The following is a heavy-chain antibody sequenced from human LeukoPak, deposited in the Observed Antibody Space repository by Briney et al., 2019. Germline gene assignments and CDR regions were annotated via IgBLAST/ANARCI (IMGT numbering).Heavy chain of an antibody. D-gene: IGHD3-10*01. J-gene: IGHJ4*02. CDR1: GFIFSDYY. CDR2: MTSSGNAK. V-gene: IGHV3-11*01. Sequence: GGSLRLSCAASGFIFSDYYMNWIRQAPGRGLEWVSYMTSSGNAKYYADSVKGRFTISRDNAKNSLFLHMNSLRAEDTAVYYCARGSYGSGSPDYWGQGVLVTVSS. CDR3: ARGSYGSGSPDY.